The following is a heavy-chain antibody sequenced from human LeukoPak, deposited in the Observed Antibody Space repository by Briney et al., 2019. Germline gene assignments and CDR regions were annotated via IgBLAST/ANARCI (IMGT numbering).Heavy chain of an antibody. CDR1: GFTFSSYS. CDR2: ISSSSSHI. D-gene: IGHD1-14*01. Sequence: GGSLRLSCAASGFTFSSYSMNWVRQAPGKGLEWVSSISSSSSHIYYADSVKGRFTISRDNAKNSLYLQMNSLRAEDTAVYYCARDRLLPTDILDYWGQGTLVTVSS. V-gene: IGHV3-21*01. J-gene: IGHJ4*02. CDR3: ARDRLLPTDILDY.